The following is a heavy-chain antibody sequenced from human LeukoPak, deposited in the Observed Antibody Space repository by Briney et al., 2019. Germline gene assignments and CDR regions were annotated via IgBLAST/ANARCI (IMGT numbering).Heavy chain of an antibody. J-gene: IGHJ4*02. CDR2: ISWNSGSI. V-gene: IGHV3-9*01. Sequence: GRSLRLSCAASGFTFDDYAMHWVRQAPGKGLEWVSGISWNSGSIGCADSVKGRFTISRDNAKNSLYLQMNSLRAEDTALYYCAKSRILAFYFDYWGQGTLVTVSS. CDR1: GFTFDDYA. D-gene: IGHD2-15*01. CDR3: AKSRILAFYFDY.